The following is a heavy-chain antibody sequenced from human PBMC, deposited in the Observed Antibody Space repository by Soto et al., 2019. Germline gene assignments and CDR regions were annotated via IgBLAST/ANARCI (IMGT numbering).Heavy chain of an antibody. CDR1: GDSIISSDFY. J-gene: IGHJ5*02. D-gene: IGHD3-3*02. CDR2: IFYLGSS. CDR3: ARHSLALRKNNWFDP. V-gene: IGHV4-39*01. Sequence: PSEILSLTCTVSGDSIISSDFYWGWVRQPPGKGLEWIGSIFYLGSSYYNPSLKSRVTMSVDTSKNQFPLRLRSVTAADTALYFCARHSLALRKNNWFDPWGQGIMVTVSS.